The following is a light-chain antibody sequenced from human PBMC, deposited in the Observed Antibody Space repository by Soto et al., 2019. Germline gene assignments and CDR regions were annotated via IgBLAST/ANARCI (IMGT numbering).Light chain of an antibody. J-gene: IGKJ1*01. Sequence: DIQMTQSPSTLSASVGDRVTITCRASQSISSWLAWYQQKPGKAPKLLIYKASSLESGVPSTFSGSGSGTEFTLTTSSLQPDDFATYYCQQYNSYRTFGQGANVDIK. CDR2: KAS. V-gene: IGKV1-5*03. CDR3: QQYNSYRT. CDR1: QSISSW.